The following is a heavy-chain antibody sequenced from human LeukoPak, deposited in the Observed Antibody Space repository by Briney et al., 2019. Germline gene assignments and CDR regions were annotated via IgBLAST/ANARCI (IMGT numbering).Heavy chain of an antibody. J-gene: IGHJ4*02. D-gene: IGHD3-22*01. CDR2: IYYSGST. V-gene: IGHV4-39*07. CDR1: GGSISSSSYY. CDR3: ARVLYYYDSSGYYQHIDH. Sequence: SETLSLTCTVSGGSISSSSYYWGWIRQPPGKGLEWIGSIYYSGSTYYNPSLKSRVTISVDTSKNQFSLKLSSVTAADTAVYYCARVLYYYDSSGYYQHIDHWGQGTLVTVSS.